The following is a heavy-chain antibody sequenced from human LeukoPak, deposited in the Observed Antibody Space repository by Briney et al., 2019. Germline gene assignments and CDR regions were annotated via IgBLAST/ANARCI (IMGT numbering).Heavy chain of an antibody. CDR2: ISGSGGDT. V-gene: IGHV3-23*01. Sequence: GGSLRPSCAAFGFTFSSYAMGWVRQAPGKGLEWVSAISGSGGDTYYADSVKGRFTFSRDNSKNTLYLQMNSLRPEGTALYYCAKAVWFGEFDYYFFGLDVWGQGTTVTVSS. J-gene: IGHJ6*02. D-gene: IGHD3-10*01. CDR3: AKAVWFGEFDYYFFGLDV. CDR1: GFTFSSYA.